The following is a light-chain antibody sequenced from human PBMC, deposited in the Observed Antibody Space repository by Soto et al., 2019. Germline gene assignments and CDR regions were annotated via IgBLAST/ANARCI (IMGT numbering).Light chain of an antibody. V-gene: IGLV1-36*01. Sequence: QLVLTQPPSVSAAPRQRVTISCSGSSSNIGNNAVNWYQQLPGKAPKLLIYYDDLLPSGVSDRFSGSKSGTSASLAISGLQSEDEADYYCAAWDDSLNGLVFGGGTQLTVL. CDR3: AAWDDSLNGLV. CDR2: YDD. J-gene: IGLJ2*01. CDR1: SSNIGNNA.